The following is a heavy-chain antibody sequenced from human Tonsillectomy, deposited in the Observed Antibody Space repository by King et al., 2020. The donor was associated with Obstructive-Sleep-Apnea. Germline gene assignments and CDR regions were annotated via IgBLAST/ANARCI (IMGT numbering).Heavy chain of an antibody. V-gene: IGHV4-30-4*07. Sequence: VHLQESGPGLVTPSQTLSLTCSVSGGSLSNYGYSWSWIRQPPGKGLEWIGYIYYSGRTDYNPSLRSRVSILVDTSKSHFSLKLRSMTAADTAIYYCARALGGPLDYWGQGTLVTVSS. CDR3: ARALGGPLDY. CDR1: GGSLSNYGYS. D-gene: IGHD2-15*01. J-gene: IGHJ4*02. CDR2: IYYSGRT.